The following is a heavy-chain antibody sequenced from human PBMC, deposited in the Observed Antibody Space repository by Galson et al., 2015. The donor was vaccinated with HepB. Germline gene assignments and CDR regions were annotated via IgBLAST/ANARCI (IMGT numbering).Heavy chain of an antibody. CDR1: GYTFTSYD. D-gene: IGHD2/OR15-2a*01. CDR3: ARGGFLRPNDAFDI. V-gene: IGHV1-8*01. CDR2: MNPNSGNT. Sequence: SVKVSCKASGYTFTSYDINWVRQATGQGLEWMGWMNPNSGNTGYAQKFQGRVTMTRNTSISTAYMELSSLRSEDTAVYYCARGGFLRPNDAFDIWGQGTMVTVSS. J-gene: IGHJ3*02.